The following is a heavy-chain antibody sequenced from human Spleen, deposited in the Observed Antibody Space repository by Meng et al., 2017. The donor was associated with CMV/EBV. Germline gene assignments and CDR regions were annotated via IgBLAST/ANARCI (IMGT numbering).Heavy chain of an antibody. CDR3: ARIERRRILKYCGSDCSTTDY. CDR2: LFQSGRN. J-gene: IGHJ4*02. D-gene: IGHD2-21*02. V-gene: IGHV4-4*02. CDR1: SRDV. Sequence: SRDVWTLDRPVPGKGLEGIGELFQSGRNNYNPSLKRRVTKSVDKFKNQFSLKPGYVTAADTAVYYCARIERRRILKYCGSDCSTTDYWGQGTLVTVSS.